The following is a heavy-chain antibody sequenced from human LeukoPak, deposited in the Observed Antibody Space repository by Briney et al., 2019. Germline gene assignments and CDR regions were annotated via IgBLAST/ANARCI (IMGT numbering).Heavy chain of an antibody. CDR2: VYDSGTT. D-gene: IGHD2-15*01. CDR1: GGSISRYY. J-gene: IGHJ6*03. CDR3: AREHCSGGSCYSIYYYYYMDV. V-gene: IGHV4-59*12. Sequence: PSETLSLTCTVSGGSISRYYWSWIRQPPGKGLEWFGYVYDSGTTNYNPSLKSRVTISVDTSKNQFSLRLSSVTAADTAVYYCAREHCSGGSCYSIYYYYYMDVWGKGTTVTVSS.